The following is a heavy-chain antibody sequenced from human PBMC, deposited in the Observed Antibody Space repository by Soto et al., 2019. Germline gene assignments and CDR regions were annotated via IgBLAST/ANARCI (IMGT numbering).Heavy chain of an antibody. CDR3: ATAAGPGVNKVTSFHY. J-gene: IGHJ4*02. Sequence: QVQLVESGGGVVQPGRSLRLSCAASGFIFSNYGMHWVRQAPGKGLEWVAIIANDGSNKNYADSVKGRFTISRDNSKNKLDLQMTSLITEDTCIYYCATAAGPGVNKVTSFHYWGQGTLVTVSS. CDR1: GFIFSNYG. D-gene: IGHD4-4*01. CDR2: IANDGSNK. V-gene: IGHV3-30*03.